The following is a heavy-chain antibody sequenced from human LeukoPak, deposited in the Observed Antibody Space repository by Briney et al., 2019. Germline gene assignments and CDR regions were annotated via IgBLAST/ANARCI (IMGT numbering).Heavy chain of an antibody. J-gene: IGHJ4*02. Sequence: GGSLRLSCAASGFTFSAYWMSWARQAPGKGLEWVASMKHDGSEKYYVDSVKGRFTISRDNAKNSLYLQMNSLRAEDTAVYYCASRAIYFDYWGQGTLVTVSS. CDR2: MKHDGSEK. D-gene: IGHD3-3*01. CDR1: GFTFSAYW. CDR3: ASRAIYFDY. V-gene: IGHV3-7*01.